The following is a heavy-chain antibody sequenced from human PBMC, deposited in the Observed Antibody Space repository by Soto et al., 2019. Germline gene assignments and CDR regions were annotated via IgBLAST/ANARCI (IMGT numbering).Heavy chain of an antibody. D-gene: IGHD3-10*01. Sequence: EVQLLESGGGLVQPGGSLRLSCAASGFPFSRYAMSWVRQAPGKGLEWVSAISGSCGSTYYADSVKGRFTISRDNSKNTLYLQMNSLRAADTTVYYCAKDGSTVYLLQRYYYGMDVWCQGTTVTASS. CDR2: ISGSCGST. V-gene: IGHV3-23*01. CDR1: GFPFSRYA. CDR3: AKDGSTVYLLQRYYYGMDV. J-gene: IGHJ6*02.